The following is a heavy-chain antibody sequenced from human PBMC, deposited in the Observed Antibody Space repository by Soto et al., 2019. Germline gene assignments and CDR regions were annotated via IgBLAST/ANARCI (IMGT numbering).Heavy chain of an antibody. J-gene: IGHJ5*02. D-gene: IGHD2-15*01. CDR1: GYTFTSYG. CDR2: ISAYNGNT. V-gene: IGHV1-18*01. Sequence: GASVKVSCKASGYTFTSYGISWVRQDPGQGLEWMGWISAYNGNTNYAQKLQGRVTMTTDTSTSTAYMELRSLRSDDTAVYYCARGCSGGSCYSRKTWFDPWGQGTLVTVSS. CDR3: ARGCSGGSCYSRKTWFDP.